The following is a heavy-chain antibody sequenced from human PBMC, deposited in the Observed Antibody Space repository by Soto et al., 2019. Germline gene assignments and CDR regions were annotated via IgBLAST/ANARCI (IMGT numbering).Heavy chain of an antibody. V-gene: IGHV3-23*01. CDR1: GVNFTYHA. CDR2: VSGNGENT. CDR3: ARLTGGTAPRPAY. D-gene: IGHD6-6*01. Sequence: EGQLLESGGNLVQPGRSLRLSCTASGVNFTYHAMSWVRQAPGKGLQWVSTVSGNGENTYYAESVRGRFTISRDTSKTTLYLQMKSLRVEDTAIYYGARLTGGTAPRPAYWGQGTPVTVSS. J-gene: IGHJ4*02.